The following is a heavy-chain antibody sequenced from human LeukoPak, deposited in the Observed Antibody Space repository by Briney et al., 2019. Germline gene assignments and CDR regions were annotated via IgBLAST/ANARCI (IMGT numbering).Heavy chain of an antibody. CDR2: IYGSGST. CDR3: ARDGVGATGIDY. V-gene: IGHV4-59*01. D-gene: IGHD1-26*01. CDR1: GASISSWY. Sequence: SEALSLTCNVTGASISSWYWSWIRQPPGKGLEWIGDIYGSGSTNYNPSLKSRVSMSADTSKNQFSLKLSSVTAADTAVYYCARDGVGATGIDYWGQGTLVTVSS. J-gene: IGHJ4*02.